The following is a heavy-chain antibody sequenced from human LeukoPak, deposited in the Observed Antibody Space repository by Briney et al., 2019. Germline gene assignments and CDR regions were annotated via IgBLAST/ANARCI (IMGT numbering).Heavy chain of an antibody. Sequence: GESLRLSCAASGFTFSRYAMSWVRQAPGKGLEWVSAISGSGGSTYYADSVEGRFTISRDNSKNTLYLQMNSLRAEDTAVYYCAKDLWFGELSPIDYWGQGTLVTVSS. J-gene: IGHJ4*02. CDR2: ISGSGGST. V-gene: IGHV3-23*01. CDR3: AKDLWFGELSPIDY. D-gene: IGHD3-10*01. CDR1: GFTFSRYA.